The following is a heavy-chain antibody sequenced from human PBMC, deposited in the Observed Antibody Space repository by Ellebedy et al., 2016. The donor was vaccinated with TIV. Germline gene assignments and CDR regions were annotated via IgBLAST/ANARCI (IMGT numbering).Heavy chain of an antibody. Sequence: PGGSLRLSCAASGFTFSSYAMSWVRQAPGKGLEWVSAISGSGGSTYYADSVKGRFTISRDNSKNTLYLQMNSLRAEDTAVYYCARELLVRVGAPYYFDYWGQGTLVTVSS. D-gene: IGHD1-26*01. CDR3: ARELLVRVGAPYYFDY. J-gene: IGHJ4*02. V-gene: IGHV3-23*01. CDR2: ISGSGGST. CDR1: GFTFSSYA.